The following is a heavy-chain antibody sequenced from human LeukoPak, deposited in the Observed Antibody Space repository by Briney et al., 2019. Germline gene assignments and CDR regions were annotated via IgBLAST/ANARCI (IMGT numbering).Heavy chain of an antibody. CDR1: GGSISSGGYY. J-gene: IGHJ6*02. Sequence: PSQTLSLTCTVSGGSISSGGYYWSWIRQHPGKGLEWIGYIYYSGSTYYNPSLKSRVTISVDTSKNQFSLKLSSVTAADTAVYYCARDGGTSGYYYYYGMDVWDQGTTVTVSS. V-gene: IGHV4-31*03. CDR3: ARDGGTSGYYYYYGMDV. CDR2: IYYSGST. D-gene: IGHD3-3*01.